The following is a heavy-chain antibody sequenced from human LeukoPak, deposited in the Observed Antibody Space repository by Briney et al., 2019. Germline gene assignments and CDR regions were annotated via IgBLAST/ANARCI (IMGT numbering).Heavy chain of an antibody. CDR1: SGSISSSSYY. Sequence: SETLSLTCSVSSGSISSSSYYWGWIRQPPGKGLEWFGSIYYTGSTYYNPSLKSRVTISVDTSKNQFSLKLSSVTAADTAVYYCARGQRGYSFGCAFDYWGQGTLVTVSS. CDR3: ARGQRGYSFGCAFDY. D-gene: IGHD5-18*01. J-gene: IGHJ4*02. V-gene: IGHV4-39*01. CDR2: IYYTGST.